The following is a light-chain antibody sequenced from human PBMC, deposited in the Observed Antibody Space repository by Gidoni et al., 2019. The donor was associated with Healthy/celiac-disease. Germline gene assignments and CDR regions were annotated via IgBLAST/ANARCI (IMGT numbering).Light chain of an antibody. CDR3: QQYDNLPYT. Sequence: DIQMTQSPSSLSASVGDRVTITCQASQDISNYLNWYQQKPAKAPKLLIYDASNLETGVPSRFSGSGSGTDFTFTISSLQPEDIATYYCQQYDNLPYTFGQXTKLEIK. CDR1: QDISNY. J-gene: IGKJ2*01. V-gene: IGKV1-33*01. CDR2: DAS.